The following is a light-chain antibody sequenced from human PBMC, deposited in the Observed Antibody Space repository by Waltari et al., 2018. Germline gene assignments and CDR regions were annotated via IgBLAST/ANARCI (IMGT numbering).Light chain of an antibody. J-gene: IGLJ1*01. CDR2: QDS. CDR1: KLGDKY. Sequence: SYELSQPPSVSVSPGQTATISCSGDKLGDKYACWYQQKPGQSPVLVIYQDSRRPSGIPERFSGSNSGNTATLTISGTQAMDEADYSCQAWDSGAAGVFGTGTKVTVL. V-gene: IGLV3-1*01. CDR3: QAWDSGAAGV.